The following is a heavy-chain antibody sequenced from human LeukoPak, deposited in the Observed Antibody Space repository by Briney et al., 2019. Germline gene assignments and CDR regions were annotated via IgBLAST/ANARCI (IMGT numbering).Heavy chain of an antibody. J-gene: IGHJ6*02. CDR3: AQGGSEIYYFYHGMDV. CDR2: ISYDGSNE. V-gene: IGHV3-30*18. D-gene: IGHD1-14*01. CDR1: GIILNRFA. Sequence: GGSLRLSCTASGIILNRFAIHWVRQAPGKGLEWVTVISYDGSNEYYTDSVRGRFTISRDNSKNTVYLQMNSLRVEDTAVYYCAQGGSEIYYFYHGMDVWGRGTTVAVSS.